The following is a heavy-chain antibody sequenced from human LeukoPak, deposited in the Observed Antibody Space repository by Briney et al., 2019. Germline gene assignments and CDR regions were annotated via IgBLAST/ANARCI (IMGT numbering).Heavy chain of an antibody. CDR2: IYYSGST. J-gene: IGHJ1*01. CDR1: GGSVSSGSYY. V-gene: IGHV4-61*01. CDR3: ARDRIGDDLLCFQP. Sequence: PSETLSLTCTVSGGSVSSGSYYWSWIRQPPGKGLEWIGYIYYSGSTNFNPSLKSRVTISVDPSKNQFSLKLSSVTAADTAVYYCARDRIGDDLLCFQPWGQGTLVTVSS. D-gene: IGHD2-15*01.